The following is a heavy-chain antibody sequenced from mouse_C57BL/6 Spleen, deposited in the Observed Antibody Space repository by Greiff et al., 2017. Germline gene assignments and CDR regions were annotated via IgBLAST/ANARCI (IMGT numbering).Heavy chain of an antibody. CDR1: GFTFSDYG. V-gene: IGHV5-17*01. Sequence: DVMLVESGGGLVKPGGSLKLSCAASGFTFSDYGMHWVRQAPEKGLEWVAYISSGSSTIYCADTVKGRFTISRDNAKNTLFLQMTSLRSEDTAMYYCAREYYSNYFDYWGQGTTLTVSS. D-gene: IGHD2-5*01. CDR3: AREYYSNYFDY. J-gene: IGHJ2*01. CDR2: ISSGSSTI.